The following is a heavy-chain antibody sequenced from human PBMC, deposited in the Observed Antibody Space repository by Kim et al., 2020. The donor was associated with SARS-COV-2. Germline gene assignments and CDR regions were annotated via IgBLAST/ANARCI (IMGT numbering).Heavy chain of an antibody. D-gene: IGHD6-19*01. Sequence: GGSLRLSCAASGFTITSFDMSWVRQTPGKGLEWVATLISVNEATHYDDTVRGRFTISRDTSKNTMPLGMTSIRDEDTALYYCGRRGDDGWGAFEVWGKGTTVTVSS. CDR2: LISVNEAT. CDR1: GFTITSFD. CDR3: GRRGDDGWGAFEV. J-gene: IGHJ6*04. V-gene: IGHV3-23*01.